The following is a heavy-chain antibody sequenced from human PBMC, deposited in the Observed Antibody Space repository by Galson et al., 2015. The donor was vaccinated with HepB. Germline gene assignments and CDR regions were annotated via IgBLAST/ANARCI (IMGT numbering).Heavy chain of an antibody. CDR3: VRRSA. V-gene: IGHV3-23*01. CDR1: GFTFSSYV. J-gene: IGHJ5*02. CDR2: ISVSGGTT. Sequence: SLRLSCAASGFTFSSYVMRWVRQAPGKGLEWVSGISVSGGTTYYADSVRGRFTISRDNSKNTLDLQMNSLRVEDTAVDYCVRRSAWGQGTLVTVSS. D-gene: IGHD1-26*01.